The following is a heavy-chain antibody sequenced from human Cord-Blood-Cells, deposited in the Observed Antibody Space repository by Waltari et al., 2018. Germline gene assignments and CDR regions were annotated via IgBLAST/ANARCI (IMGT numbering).Heavy chain of an antibody. CDR1: GLTFSSYG. D-gene: IGHD2-15*01. CDR2: ISYDGSNK. J-gene: IGHJ4*02. CDR3: AKSLGVVVVAADY. Sequence: QVQMVESGGGVVQPGRSLRLSCAASGLTFSSYGMNWVRTAPGKGLEWVAVISYDGSNKYYADSVKGRFTISRDNSKNTLYLQMNSLRAEDTAVYYCAKSLGVVVVAADYWGQGTLVTVSS. V-gene: IGHV3-30*18.